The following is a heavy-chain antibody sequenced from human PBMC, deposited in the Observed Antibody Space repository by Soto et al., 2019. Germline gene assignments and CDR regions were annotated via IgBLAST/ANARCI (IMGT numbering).Heavy chain of an antibody. Sequence: PGGSLGLASAASGVTVNIYSIDWVRQAPGKGLEWVSSISSSSSYIYYADSVKGRFTISRDNAKNSLYLQMNSLRAEDTAVYYFARDRGFDPWGQGTLVTVPS. CDR2: ISSSSSYI. V-gene: IGHV3-21*01. D-gene: IGHD3-10*01. CDR3: ARDRGFDP. CDR1: GVTVNIYS. J-gene: IGHJ5*02.